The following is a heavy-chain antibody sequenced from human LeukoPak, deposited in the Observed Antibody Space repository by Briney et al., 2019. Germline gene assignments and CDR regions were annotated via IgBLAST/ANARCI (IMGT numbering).Heavy chain of an antibody. V-gene: IGHV1-8*01. D-gene: IGHD2-2*01. CDR3: AAGYCSSTSCSGDYYYGMDV. CDR2: MNPNSGNT. Sequence: ASVEVSCKASGYTFTSYDINWVRQATGQGLEWMGWMNPNSGNTGYAQKFQGRVTMTRNTSISTAYMELSSLRSEDTAVYYCAAGYCSSTSCSGDYYYGMDVWGQGTTVTVSS. J-gene: IGHJ6*02. CDR1: GYTFTSYD.